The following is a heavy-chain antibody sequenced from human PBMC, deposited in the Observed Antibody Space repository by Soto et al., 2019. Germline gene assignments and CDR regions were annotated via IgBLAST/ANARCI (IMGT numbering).Heavy chain of an antibody. J-gene: IGHJ5*02. V-gene: IGHV1-8*01. CDR1: GDVFLDND. CDR2: MNPGMGDT. D-gene: IGHD4-17*01. CDR3: ARRETVGPLNWVDP. Sequence: SVKVSSTVPGDVFLDNDVRWVRQATGQGLEWMGWMNPGMGDTWYGQMLQGRVAMTRDISTATANMELSSMRSDETATFYCARRETVGPLNWVDPWGQGRLVT.